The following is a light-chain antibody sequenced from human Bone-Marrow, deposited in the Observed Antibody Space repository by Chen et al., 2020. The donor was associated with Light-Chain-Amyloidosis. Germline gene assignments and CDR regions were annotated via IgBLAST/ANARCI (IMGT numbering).Light chain of an antibody. CDR2: GSS. CDR1: QTISSNY. V-gene: IGKV3-20*01. CDR3: QQHSTSPLT. Sequence: EIVLTQSPGTLSLSPGEGANLSCRASQTISSNYLTWYQQKFGQAPSLLISGSSSRATGIPDRYTDSGSGTDFTLTINRMEPEEFGRCDCQQHSTSPLTFGGGTKVEI. J-gene: IGKJ4*01.